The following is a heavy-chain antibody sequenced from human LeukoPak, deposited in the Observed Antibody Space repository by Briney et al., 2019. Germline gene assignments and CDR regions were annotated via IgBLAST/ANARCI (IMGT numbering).Heavy chain of an antibody. J-gene: IGHJ5*02. V-gene: IGHV1-2*02. CDR3: ARGAGAVAVSFDP. D-gene: IGHD6-19*01. CDR1: GYTFTGYY. CDR2: INPNSGGT. Sequence: ASVKVSCKAPGYTFTGYYMHWVRQAPGQGLEWMGWINPNSGGTNYAQKFQGRVTMTRDTSISTAYMELSRLRSDDTAVYYCARGAGAVAVSFDPWGQGTLVTVSS.